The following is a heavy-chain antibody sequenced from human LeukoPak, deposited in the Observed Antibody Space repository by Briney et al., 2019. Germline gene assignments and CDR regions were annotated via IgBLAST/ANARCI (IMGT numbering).Heavy chain of an antibody. D-gene: IGHD3-10*01. Sequence: PGGSLRLSCAASAFTFSSYTMHWVCQAPGKGLEWVAAISYDGSNKYYADSVKGRFTISRDNSKNTLYLQMNSLRAEDTAVYYCARDRGEWDYWGQGTLVTVSS. J-gene: IGHJ4*02. CDR1: AFTFSSYT. V-gene: IGHV3-30-3*01. CDR2: ISYDGSNK. CDR3: ARDRGEWDY.